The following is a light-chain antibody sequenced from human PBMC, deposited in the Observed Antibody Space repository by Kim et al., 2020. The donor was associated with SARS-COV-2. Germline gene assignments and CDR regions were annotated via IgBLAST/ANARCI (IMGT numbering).Light chain of an antibody. CDR2: WAS. J-gene: IGKJ2*01. CDR3: QQYFAPQYT. V-gene: IGKV4-1*01. Sequence: DIVMTQSPESVAVSLGERATISCKSSQSVLFSSTNRNYLAWYQQKPGQPPKLLIYWASTRESGVPDRFSGSGSGTDFTLTISNLQAEDVAIYFCQQYFAPQYTFGQGTKLEI. CDR1: QSVLFSSTNRNY.